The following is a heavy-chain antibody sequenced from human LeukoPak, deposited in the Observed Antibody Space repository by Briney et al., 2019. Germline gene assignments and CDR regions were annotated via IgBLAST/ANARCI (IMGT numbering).Heavy chain of an antibody. CDR3: AVTYYYDSSGYYYSFDY. D-gene: IGHD3-22*01. CDR1: GFTFTSSA. Sequence: GASVKVSCKASGFTFTSSAMQWVRQARGQRLEWIGWIVVGSGNTNYAQKFQERVTITRDVSTSTAYMELSSLRSEDTAVYYCAVTYYYDSSGYYYSFDYWGQGILVTVSS. CDR2: IVVGSGNT. V-gene: IGHV1-58*02. J-gene: IGHJ4*02.